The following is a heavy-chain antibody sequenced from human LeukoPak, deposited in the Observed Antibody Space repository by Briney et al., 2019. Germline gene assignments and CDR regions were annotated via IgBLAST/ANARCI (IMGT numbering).Heavy chain of an antibody. CDR3: ARADGGDTFDY. Sequence: PSETLSLTCTVAGGSISSGGYYWSWIRQHPGKGLEWIGYIYYSGSTYYNPSLKSRVTISVDTSKNQSSLKLSSVTAADTAVYHCARADGGDTFDYWGQGTLVTVSS. D-gene: IGHD2-21*02. V-gene: IGHV4-31*03. CDR1: GGSISSGGYY. J-gene: IGHJ4*02. CDR2: IYYSGST.